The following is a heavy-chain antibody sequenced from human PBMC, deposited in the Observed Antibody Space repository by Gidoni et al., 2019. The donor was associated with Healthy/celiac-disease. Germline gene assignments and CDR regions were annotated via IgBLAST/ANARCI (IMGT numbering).Heavy chain of an antibody. D-gene: IGHD3-9*01. V-gene: IGHV5-51*01. J-gene: IGHJ5*02. CDR2: IYPGDSDT. CDR3: ARHSHYDILTGLSNWFDP. Sequence: EVQLVQSGAAVKKPGESLTISCKGSGYSFTSSWIGWVRQMPGKGLEWMGIIYPGDSDTRYSPSFQGQVTISADKSISTAYLQWSSLKASDTAMYYCARHSHYDILTGLSNWFDPWGQGTLVTVSS. CDR1: GYSFTSSW.